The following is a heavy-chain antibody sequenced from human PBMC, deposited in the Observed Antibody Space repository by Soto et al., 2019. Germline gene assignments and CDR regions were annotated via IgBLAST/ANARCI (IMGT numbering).Heavy chain of an antibody. J-gene: IGHJ6*03. CDR1: GYTFTSYD. CDR2: MNPNSGNT. V-gene: IGHV1-8*01. Sequence: ASVKVSCKASGYTFTSYDINWVRQATGQGLEWMGWMNPNSGNTGYAQKFQGRVTMTRNTSISTAYMELSSLRSEDTAVYYCARIRAYYDFWSGYYGNYYYYMDVWGKGTTVTVSS. D-gene: IGHD3-3*01. CDR3: ARIRAYYDFWSGYYGNYYYYMDV.